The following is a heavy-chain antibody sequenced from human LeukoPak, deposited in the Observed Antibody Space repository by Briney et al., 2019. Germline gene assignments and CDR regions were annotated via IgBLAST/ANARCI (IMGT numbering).Heavy chain of an antibody. D-gene: IGHD1-1*01. Sequence: GGSLRPSCAASGFTFSSYSMNWVRQAPGKGLEWVSSISSSSSYIYYADSVKGRFTISRDNAKNSLYLQMNSLRAEDTAVYYCARGARGYNWNDGGSYYYYYYMDVWGKGTTVTVSS. CDR2: ISSSSSYI. CDR1: GFTFSSYS. J-gene: IGHJ6*03. CDR3: ARGARGYNWNDGGSYYYYYYMDV. V-gene: IGHV3-21*01.